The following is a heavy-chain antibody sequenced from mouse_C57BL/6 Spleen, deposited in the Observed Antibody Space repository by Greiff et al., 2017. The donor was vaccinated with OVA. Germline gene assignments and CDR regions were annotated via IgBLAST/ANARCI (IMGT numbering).Heavy chain of an antibody. CDR3: ARNYVLYFDV. V-gene: IGHV5-17*01. CDR2: ISSGSSSI. Sequence: EVQLVESGGGLVKPGGSLKLSCAASGFTFSDYGMHWVRQAPEKGLEWVAYISSGSSSIYYADTVKGRFTISRDNAKNTLFLQMTSLRSEDTAMYYCARNYVLYFDVWGTGTTVTVSS. J-gene: IGHJ1*03. CDR1: GFTFSDYG. D-gene: IGHD1-1*01.